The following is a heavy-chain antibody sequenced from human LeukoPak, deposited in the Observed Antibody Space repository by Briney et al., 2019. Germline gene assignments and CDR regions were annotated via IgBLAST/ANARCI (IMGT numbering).Heavy chain of an antibody. V-gene: IGHV3-33*01. D-gene: IGHD3-22*01. CDR3: ARDPYYYDSGGYQDY. CDR2: IWYDGSNK. J-gene: IGHJ4*02. CDR1: GFTFSSYG. Sequence: PGRSLRLSCAASGFTFSSYGMHWVRQAPGKGLEWVAVIWYDGSNKYYADSVKGRFTISRDNSKNTLYLQMNSLRAEDTAVYYCARDPYYYDSGGYQDYWGQGTLVTVSS.